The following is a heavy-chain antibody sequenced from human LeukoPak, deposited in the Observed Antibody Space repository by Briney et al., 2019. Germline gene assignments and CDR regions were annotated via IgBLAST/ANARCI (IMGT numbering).Heavy chain of an antibody. J-gene: IGHJ4*02. CDR1: GFTFSSYE. V-gene: IGHV3-48*03. CDR3: ARRYCSSTSCTLDY. D-gene: IGHD2-2*01. CDR2: ISSSGSTI. Sequence: GGSLRLSCAASGFTFSSYEMNWVRQAPGKGLEWVSYISSSGSTIYYADSVKGRFTISRDNAKNSLFLQMNSLRAEDTAVYYCARRYCSSTSCTLDYWGQGTLVTVSS.